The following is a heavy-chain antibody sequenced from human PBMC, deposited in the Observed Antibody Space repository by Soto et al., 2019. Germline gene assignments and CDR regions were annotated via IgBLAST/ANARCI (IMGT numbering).Heavy chain of an antibody. V-gene: IGHV3-9*01. CDR2: ISWNSGSI. D-gene: IGHD4-17*01. CDR1: GFTFDDYA. J-gene: IGHJ4*02. CDR3: AKDRTNSVTTVFYY. Sequence: GGSLRLSCAASGFTFDDYAMHWVRQAPGKGLEWVSGISWNSGSIGYADSVKGRFTISRDNAKNSLYLQMNSLRAEDTALYYCAKDRTNSVTTVFYYWGQGTLVTVSS.